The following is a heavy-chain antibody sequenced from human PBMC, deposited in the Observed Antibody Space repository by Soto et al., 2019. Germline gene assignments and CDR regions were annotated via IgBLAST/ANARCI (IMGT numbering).Heavy chain of an antibody. J-gene: IGHJ3*01. Sequence: QVQLQKSGPGLVKPSGTLSLTCAVSGGSISTSNWWTWVRQAPGKGLEWIGEIYHTGLTNYIPSLKSRVIMAVDRSRSQFSLKINSVTAADTAVYYCARNSGMGSGLDVWGQGTMVAVSS. CDR2: IYHTGLT. CDR1: GGSISTSNW. V-gene: IGHV4-4*02. CDR3: ARNSGMGSGLDV. D-gene: IGHD2-15*01.